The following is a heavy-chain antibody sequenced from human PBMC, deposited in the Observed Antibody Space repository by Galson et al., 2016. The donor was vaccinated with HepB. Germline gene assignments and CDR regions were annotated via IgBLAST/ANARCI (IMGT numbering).Heavy chain of an antibody. CDR2: ISYDGSNK. CDR1: GFTSSKYG. Sequence: SLRLSCAASGFTSSKYGMHWVRQAPGKGLEWVATISYDGSNKYYADSVRGRFTISRDQSKHTLYLQMNSVRVEDTAVYYCAKAIVATIGASDYWGQGTLITVSS. CDR3: AKAIVATIGASDY. V-gene: IGHV3-30*18. D-gene: IGHD5-12*01. J-gene: IGHJ4*02.